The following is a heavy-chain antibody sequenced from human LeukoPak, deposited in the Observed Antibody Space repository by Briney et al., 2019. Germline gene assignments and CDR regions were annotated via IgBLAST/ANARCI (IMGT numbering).Heavy chain of an antibody. CDR2: IQSRTYGGTT. Sequence: PGGSLRLSCAASGFIFSSHSMNWVRQAPGKGLEWVGFIQSRTYGGTTQYAASVKGRFSISRDDFKSISYLQMNSLKTEDTAVYYCTASDHLYCSTISCHFDYWGQGTLVTVSS. V-gene: IGHV3-49*04. J-gene: IGHJ4*02. CDR1: GFIFSSHS. D-gene: IGHD2-2*01. CDR3: TASDHLYCSTISCHFDY.